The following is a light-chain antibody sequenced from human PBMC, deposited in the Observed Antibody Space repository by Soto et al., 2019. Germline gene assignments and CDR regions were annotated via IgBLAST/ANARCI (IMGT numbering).Light chain of an antibody. J-gene: IGLJ2*01. CDR1: SNDVGGYKY. Sequence: QSALTQPPSASGSPGQSVTISCTGTSNDVGGYKYVSWYQQHPGKAPKLMIYEVTQRPSGIPDRFSGSKSGNTAYLTVSGLQADDEADYFCSSYAGTNDYVVFGGGTQLTVL. CDR2: EVT. CDR3: SSYAGTNDYVV. V-gene: IGLV2-8*01.